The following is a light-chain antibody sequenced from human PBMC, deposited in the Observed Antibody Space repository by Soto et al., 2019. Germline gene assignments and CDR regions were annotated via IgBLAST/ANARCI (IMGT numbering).Light chain of an antibody. CDR3: QQHETLIT. J-gene: IGKJ5*01. CDR2: DAS. CDR1: QSVSSR. V-gene: IGKV3-15*01. Sequence: EIVTTQSPAALSVSPGERATLSSRASQSVSSRLAWYQQKRGQAPRLLIYDASTRATGIPARFSGSGSGTDFTLTISRLEPEDFAVYYCQQHETLITFGQGTRLEI.